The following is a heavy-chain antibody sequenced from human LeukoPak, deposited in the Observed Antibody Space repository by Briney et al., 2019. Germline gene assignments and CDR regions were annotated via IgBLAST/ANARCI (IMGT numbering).Heavy chain of an antibody. Sequence: ASVKVSCKASGYSFTSNYIHWVRQAPGQGLEWMGMIYPRDSSTSYAQKFQGRVTVTRDTSTSTVHVELSGLRSEDTAVYYCARDQEAFDYWGQGTLVTVSS. CDR3: ARDQEAFDY. V-gene: IGHV1-46*01. CDR1: GYSFTSNY. CDR2: IYPRDSST. J-gene: IGHJ4*02.